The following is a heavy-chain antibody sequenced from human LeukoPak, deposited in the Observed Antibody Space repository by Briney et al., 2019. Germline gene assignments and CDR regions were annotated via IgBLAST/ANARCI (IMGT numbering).Heavy chain of an antibody. V-gene: IGHV5-51*01. CDR1: GYNFNTYW. CDR2: IYPGDSDT. J-gene: IGHJ1*01. CDR3: ARQQGSGWFRSFQY. D-gene: IGHD6-19*01. Sequence: GESLQISCKASGYNFNTYWIGWVRHMPGKGLEWMGIIYPGDSDTRYSPSFQGQVTISADKSINTAYLQWSSLKASDTAMYYCARQQGSGWFRSFQYWGQGTLVTVSS.